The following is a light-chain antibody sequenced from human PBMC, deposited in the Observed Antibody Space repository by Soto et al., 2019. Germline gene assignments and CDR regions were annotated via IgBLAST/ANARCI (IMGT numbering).Light chain of an antibody. CDR3: QQLNSYPLIT. Sequence: IQLTQSPSSLSASVGDRVTITCRASQGISSYLAWYQQKPGKAPKLLIYAASTLQSGVPSRFSGSGSGTDFTLTISSLQPEDSATYYCQQLNSYPLITFGQGTRLEIK. V-gene: IGKV1-9*01. CDR1: QGISSY. J-gene: IGKJ5*01. CDR2: AAS.